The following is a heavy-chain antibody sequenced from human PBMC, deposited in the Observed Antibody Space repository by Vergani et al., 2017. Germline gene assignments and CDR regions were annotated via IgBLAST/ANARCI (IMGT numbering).Heavy chain of an antibody. J-gene: IGHJ4*02. Sequence: EVQLVESGGGVVQPGRSLRLSCAASGFTFSSYGMNWVRQAPGKGLEWVSSISSSSSYIYYADSVKGRFTISRDNAKNSLYLQMNSLRAEDTAVYYCARGGPYYYDSSGYSDYWGQGTLVTVSS. D-gene: IGHD3-22*01. V-gene: IGHV3-21*01. CDR3: ARGGPYYYDSSGYSDY. CDR1: GFTFSSYG. CDR2: ISSSSSYI.